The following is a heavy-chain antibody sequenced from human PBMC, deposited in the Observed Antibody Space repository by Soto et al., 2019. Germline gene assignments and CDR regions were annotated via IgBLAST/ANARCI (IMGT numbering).Heavy chain of an antibody. J-gene: IGHJ6*02. V-gene: IGHV5-10-1*01. D-gene: IGHD6-6*01. Sequence: GESLKISCKGSGYSFTSYWISWVRQMPGKGLEWMGRIDPSDSYTNYSPSFQGHVTISADKSISTAYLQWSSLKASDTAMYYCASMGQLVRRTYGMDVWGQGTTVTVSS. CDR2: IDPSDSYT. CDR1: GYSFTSYW. CDR3: ASMGQLVRRTYGMDV.